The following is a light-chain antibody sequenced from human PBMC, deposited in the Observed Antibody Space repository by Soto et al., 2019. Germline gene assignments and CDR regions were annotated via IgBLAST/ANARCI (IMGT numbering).Light chain of an antibody. Sequence: EIVLTQSPGTLSLSPGERATLSCRASQSVSSNYLAWYQQKPGQAPRLLIYGASSRATGIPYRFSGSGSGTDFTLTISRLEPEDFAVYYCQQYSSGWTFGQGTKVEIK. J-gene: IGKJ1*01. CDR1: QSVSSNY. CDR2: GAS. V-gene: IGKV3-20*01. CDR3: QQYSSGWT.